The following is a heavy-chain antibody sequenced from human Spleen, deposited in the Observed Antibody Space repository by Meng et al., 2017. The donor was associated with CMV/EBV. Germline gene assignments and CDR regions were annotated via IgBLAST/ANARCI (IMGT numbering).Heavy chain of an antibody. Sequence: FSAYCMNWVRHAPGKGLECVSSISSSGTYIYYADSMRGRFTTSRDNFKNTLFLQMNSLRPEDTAVYYCARNKVSSIYYYYYYGMDVWGQGTTVTVSS. CDR2: ISSSGTYI. V-gene: IGHV3-21*01. J-gene: IGHJ6*02. CDR1: FSAYC. D-gene: IGHD2-2*01. CDR3: ARNKVSSIYYYYYYGMDV.